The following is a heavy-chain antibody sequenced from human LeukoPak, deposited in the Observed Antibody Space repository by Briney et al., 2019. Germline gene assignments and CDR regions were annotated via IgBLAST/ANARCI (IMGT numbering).Heavy chain of an antibody. D-gene: IGHD3-16*01. CDR3: ARELRTFDS. J-gene: IGHJ4*02. CDR2: IKHNGDEL. Sequence: GGSLRLSCAASGFTFISYWMTWVRQAPGKGLECVANIKHNGDELNYVDSVEDRFTISRDNAKNSLYLHMTGLRAEDTAVYYCARELRTFDSWGQGTLVTVPS. V-gene: IGHV3-7*01. CDR1: GFTFISYW.